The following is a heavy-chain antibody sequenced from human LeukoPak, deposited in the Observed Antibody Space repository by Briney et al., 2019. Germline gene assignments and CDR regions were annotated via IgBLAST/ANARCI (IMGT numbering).Heavy chain of an antibody. CDR3: ARGWVLTGYYLIDAFDI. V-gene: IGHV4-34*01. CDR1: GGSFSGYY. D-gene: IGHD3-9*01. Sequence: SETLSLTCAVYGGSFSGYYWSWIRQPPGKGLEWIGEINHSGSTNYNPSLKSRVTISVDTSKNQFSLKLSSVTAADTAVYYCARGWVLTGYYLIDAFDIWGQGTMVTVSS. CDR2: INHSGST. J-gene: IGHJ3*02.